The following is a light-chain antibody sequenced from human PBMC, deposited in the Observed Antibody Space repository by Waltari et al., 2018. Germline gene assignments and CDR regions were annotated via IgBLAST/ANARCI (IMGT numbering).Light chain of an antibody. V-gene: IGKV1-5*03. CDR3: QQCNSYLLT. CDR2: EAS. J-gene: IGKJ4*01. Sequence: DIQMTQSPSTLSVSVGDSITITCRARQSIGSSLAWYQQKPGKAPKVVSYEASSLDSGVPSMFSGSGSGTEVTLTISSLQPDDFATYYCQQCNSYLLTFGGGTKGEIK. CDR1: QSIGSS.